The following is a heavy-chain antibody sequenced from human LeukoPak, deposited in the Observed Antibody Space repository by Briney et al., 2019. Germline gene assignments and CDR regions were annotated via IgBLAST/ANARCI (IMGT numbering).Heavy chain of an antibody. CDR3: AKCGDSSGYHPEYFDY. CDR2: MKGTGEK. CDR1: GFSFSSYA. J-gene: IGHJ4*02. D-gene: IGHD3-22*01. Sequence: GGSLRLSCAASGFSFSSYAMSWVRQAPARGLEWVSSMKGTGEKFYADSVKGRFTISRDNSKNTLYLQMNSLRAEDTAVYYCAKCGDSSGYHPEYFDYWGQGTLVTVSS. V-gene: IGHV3-23*01.